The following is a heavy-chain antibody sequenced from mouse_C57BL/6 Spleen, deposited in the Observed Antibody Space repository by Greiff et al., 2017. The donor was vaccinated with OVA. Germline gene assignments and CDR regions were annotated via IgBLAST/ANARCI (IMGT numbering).Heavy chain of an antibody. CDR3: ARRSNYYGSSYLDY. J-gene: IGHJ2*01. D-gene: IGHD1-1*01. V-gene: IGHV1-50*01. Sequence: VQLKQPGAELVKPGASVKLSCKASGYTFTSYWMQWVKQRPGQGLEWIGEIDPSDSYTNYNQKFKGKAALTVDTSSSTAYMQLSSLTSEDSAVYYCARRSNYYGSSYLDYWGQGTTLTVSS. CDR1: GYTFTSYW. CDR2: IDPSDSYT.